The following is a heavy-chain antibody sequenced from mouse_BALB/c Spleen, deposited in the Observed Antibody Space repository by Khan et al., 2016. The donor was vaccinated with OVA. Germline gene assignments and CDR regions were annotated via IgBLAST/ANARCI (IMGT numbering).Heavy chain of an antibody. CDR2: IYPRNTDT. J-gene: IGHJ3*01. D-gene: IGHD4-1*01. CDR1: GYTFTSYW. CDR3: TRRNWDVAWFAY. Sequence: VQLQQSGTVLARPGASVKMSCKASGYTFTSYWMHWVKQRPGQGLEWIGDIYPRNTDTNYNQKFKGKAKLTAVTSTSTAYMELYSLTNEDSAVYYCTRRNWDVAWFAYWGQGTLVTVSA. V-gene: IGHV1-5*01.